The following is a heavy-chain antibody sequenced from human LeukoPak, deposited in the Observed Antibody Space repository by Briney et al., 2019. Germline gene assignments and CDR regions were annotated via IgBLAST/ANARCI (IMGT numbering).Heavy chain of an antibody. CDR2: IYYSWST. J-gene: IGHJ5*02. Sequence: PSETLSLTCAVSGVSISSGDYYWSWIRQHPGKGLEWIGDIYYSWSTTYNASLRSRVTISVDTSKNQFSLKLSSVTAADTAVYYCATRYASGNYHFGSWGQGTLVTVSS. V-gene: IGHV4-31*11. D-gene: IGHD3-10*01. CDR1: GVSISSGDYY. CDR3: ATRYASGNYHFGS.